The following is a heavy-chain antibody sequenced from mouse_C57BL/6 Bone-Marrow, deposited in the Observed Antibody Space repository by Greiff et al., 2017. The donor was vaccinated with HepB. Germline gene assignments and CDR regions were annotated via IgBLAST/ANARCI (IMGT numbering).Heavy chain of an antibody. J-gene: IGHJ2*01. Sequence: DVQLQESGAELVRPGASVKLSCTASGFNIKDDYMHWVKQRPEQGLEWIGWIDPENGDTEYASKFQGKATITADTSSNTAYLQLSSLTSEDTAVYYCTVRQLRLQDYWGQGTTLTVSS. CDR1: GFNIKDDY. CDR2: IDPENGDT. D-gene: IGHD3-2*02. CDR3: TVRQLRLQDY. V-gene: IGHV14-4*01.